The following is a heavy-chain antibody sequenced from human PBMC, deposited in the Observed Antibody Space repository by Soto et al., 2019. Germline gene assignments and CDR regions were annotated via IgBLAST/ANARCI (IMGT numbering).Heavy chain of an antibody. Sequence: QVQLVESGGGVVQPGRSLRLSCAASGFTFSSYGMHWVRQAPGKGLEWVAVIWYDGSNKYYADSVKGRFTISRDNSKNTLYLQMNSLRAEDTAVYYCARERGMTTVTTTRSYYYYGMDVWGQGTTVTVSS. V-gene: IGHV3-33*01. D-gene: IGHD4-17*01. CDR1: GFTFSSYG. J-gene: IGHJ6*02. CDR3: ARERGMTTVTTTRSYYYYGMDV. CDR2: IWYDGSNK.